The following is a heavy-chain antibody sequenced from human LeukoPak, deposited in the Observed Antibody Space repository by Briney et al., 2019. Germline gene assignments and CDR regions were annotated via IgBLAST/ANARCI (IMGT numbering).Heavy chain of an antibody. CDR3: ARDQADNYYGMDV. V-gene: IGHV1-2*02. Sequence: GASVSVSCTASGYTFSGYYLHWVRQAPGQGLEWMGWINPDTGYTTYVERFQGRVTMTRDTSISTAYMELHRLTSDDTALYYCARDQADNYYGMDVWGQGTTVIVS. CDR2: INPDTGYT. CDR1: GYTFSGYY. J-gene: IGHJ6*02.